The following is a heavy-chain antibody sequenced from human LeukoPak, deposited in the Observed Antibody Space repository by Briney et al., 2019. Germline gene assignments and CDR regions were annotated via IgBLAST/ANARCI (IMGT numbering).Heavy chain of an antibody. CDR1: GFTFSSYE. D-gene: IGHD3-16*01. CDR3: ARDPYNGDYGDFYYYYMDV. CDR2: ITSTSSYT. J-gene: IGHJ6*03. V-gene: IGHV3-21*01. Sequence: GGSLRLSCAASGFTFSSYEMNWVRQAPGKGLEWVSSITSTSSYTFYADSVKGRFTISRDNAKNSLYLHLNSLRDEDTAIYYCARDPYNGDYGDFYYYYMDVWGKGTTVTISS.